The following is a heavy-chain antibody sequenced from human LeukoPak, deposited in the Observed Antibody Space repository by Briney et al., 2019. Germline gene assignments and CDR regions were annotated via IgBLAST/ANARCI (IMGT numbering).Heavy chain of an antibody. Sequence: PSETLSLTCTVSGGSISTYYWSWIRQPPGKGLEWIGSIFYDGSPDYNPSLKSRVTISVDTSKNQFSLKVNSVTAADTAVYFCARYYGSGRDVDYWGQGTLVTVSS. CDR3: ARYYGSGRDVDY. CDR2: IFYDGSP. V-gene: IGHV4-59*05. D-gene: IGHD3-10*01. CDR1: GGSISTYY. J-gene: IGHJ4*02.